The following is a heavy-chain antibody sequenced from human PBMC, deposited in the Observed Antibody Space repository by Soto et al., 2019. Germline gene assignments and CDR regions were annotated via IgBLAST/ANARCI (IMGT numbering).Heavy chain of an antibody. D-gene: IGHD3-22*01. CDR2: IYYSGST. CDR3: ARTSYDSSGTAADP. Sequence: SETLSLTCIVSGSIRSNNYYWGWIHQPPGKGLEWIGYIYYSGSTYYNPSLKSRVTISVDTSKNQFSLKLSSVTAADTAVYYCARTSYDSSGTAADPWGQGTLVTVSS. CDR1: GSIRSNNYY. V-gene: IGHV4-31*03. J-gene: IGHJ5*02.